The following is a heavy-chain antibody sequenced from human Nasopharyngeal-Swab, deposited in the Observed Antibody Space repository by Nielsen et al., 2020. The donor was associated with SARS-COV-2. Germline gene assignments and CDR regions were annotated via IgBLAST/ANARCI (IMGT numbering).Heavy chain of an antibody. Sequence: ASVKVSCKVSGYRLSELSMHWVRQAPGKGLEWMGGFDPEDDEKIYAPKFQGRVTMTEDTSTNTAYLELSSLGSGDTAVYFCATGKLTSTLFHYYYYIDVWGKGATVTVSS. CDR3: ATGKLTSTLFHYYYYIDV. CDR2: FDPEDDEK. V-gene: IGHV1-24*01. CDR1: GYRLSELS. D-gene: IGHD2-2*01. J-gene: IGHJ6*03.